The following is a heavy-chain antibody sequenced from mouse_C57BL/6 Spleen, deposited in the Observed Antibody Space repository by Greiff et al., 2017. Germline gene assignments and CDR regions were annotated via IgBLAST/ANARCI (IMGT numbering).Heavy chain of an antibody. CDR1: GYSFTGYY. CDR3: ARWGLGQVDYAMDD. Sequence: EVQLQQSGPELVKPGASVKISCKASGYSFTGYYMNWVQQSPEKSLEWIGEINPSTGGTTSNQKFKAKATLTVDKYSSTAYMQLKSLTSEDSAVYYCARWGLGQVDYAMDDWGQGTSVTVSS. CDR2: INPSTGGT. V-gene: IGHV1-42*01. J-gene: IGHJ4*01. D-gene: IGHD3-3*01.